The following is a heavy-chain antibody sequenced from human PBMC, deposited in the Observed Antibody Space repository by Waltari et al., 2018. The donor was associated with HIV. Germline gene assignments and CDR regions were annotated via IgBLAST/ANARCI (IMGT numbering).Heavy chain of an antibody. CDR1: GFTISSNY. V-gene: IGHV3-53*01. CDR3: ARDPRSSGYYGMDV. J-gene: IGHJ6*02. Sequence: EVQLVASGGGLIEPGGSLRVSCAASGFTISSNYMSWVRQAPGKGRDWVSVIYSGGDRYYADSVKGRFIISIDNSKNTVSLHMNSLRAEDTAVYYCARDPRSSGYYGMDVWGQGIKVTVSS. CDR2: IYSGGDR. D-gene: IGHD1-26*01.